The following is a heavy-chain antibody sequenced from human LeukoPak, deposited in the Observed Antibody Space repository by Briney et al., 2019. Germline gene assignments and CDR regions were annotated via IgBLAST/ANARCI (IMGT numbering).Heavy chain of an antibody. J-gene: IGHJ3*02. Sequence: GGSLRLSCAASGFTVSSNYMSWVRQAPGKGLEWVSVIYSGGSTYYADSVKDRFTISRDNSKNTLYLQMNSLRAEDTAVYYCARALDYYYDSSGSAFDIWGQGTMVTVSS. CDR1: GFTVSSNY. CDR2: IYSGGST. V-gene: IGHV3-53*01. D-gene: IGHD3-22*01. CDR3: ARALDYYYDSSGSAFDI.